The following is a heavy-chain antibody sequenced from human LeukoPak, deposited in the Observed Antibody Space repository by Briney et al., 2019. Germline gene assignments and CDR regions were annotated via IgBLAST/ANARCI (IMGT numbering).Heavy chain of an antibody. Sequence: PPETLSLTCTVSGGSISSSSYYWGWIRQPPGKGLEWIGSIYYSGSTYYNPSLKSRVTISVDTSKNQFSLKLSSVTAADTAVYYCARDLSGNYGSGSYEWFDPWGQGTLVTVSS. J-gene: IGHJ5*02. CDR3: ARDLSGNYGSGSYEWFDP. CDR1: GGSISSSSYY. V-gene: IGHV4-39*02. D-gene: IGHD3-10*01. CDR2: IYYSGST.